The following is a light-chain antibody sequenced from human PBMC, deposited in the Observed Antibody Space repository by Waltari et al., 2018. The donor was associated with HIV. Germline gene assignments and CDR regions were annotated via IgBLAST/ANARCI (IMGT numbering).Light chain of an antibody. J-gene: IGLJ3*02. Sequence: QLVLTQSPSASASRGGSVNLTCSPSTKRVNSAYAWHHQAPGKGPRFVLKVNGDGSYTSGDGIPDRFSGSTSGAEAYLRISGLQFEDEGAYYCQTWDSGWVFGGGTKLSVL. CDR1: TKRVNSA. V-gene: IGLV4-69*01. CDR3: QTWDSGWV. CDR2: VNGDGSY.